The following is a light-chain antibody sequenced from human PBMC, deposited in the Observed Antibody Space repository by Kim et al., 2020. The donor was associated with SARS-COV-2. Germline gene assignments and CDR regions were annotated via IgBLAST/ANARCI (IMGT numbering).Light chain of an antibody. V-gene: IGLV3-1*01. CDR1: KLGDKY. CDR2: QDS. J-gene: IGLJ1*01. CDR3: QAWDSNTYV. Sequence: SYELTQPPSVSVSPGQTASITCSVDKLGDKYACWYQQKPGQSPVLVIYQDSKRPSGIPERFSGSNSGNTATLTISGTQAMDEADYYCQAWDSNTYVFGTGTKVTVL.